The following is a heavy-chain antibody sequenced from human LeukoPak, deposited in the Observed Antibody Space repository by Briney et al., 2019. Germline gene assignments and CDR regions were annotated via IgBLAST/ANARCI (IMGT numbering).Heavy chain of an antibody. D-gene: IGHD3-22*01. V-gene: IGHV3-21*01. CDR1: GFTFSSYS. CDR3: ARRGDSSGYPYYYYYYMDV. J-gene: IGHJ6*03. Sequence: PGGSLRLSCAASGFTFSSYSMNWVRRAPGKGLGWVSSISSSSSYIYYADSVKGRFTISRDNAKNSLYLQMNSLRAEDTAAYYCARRGDSSGYPYYYYYYMDVWGKGTTVTVSS. CDR2: ISSSSSYI.